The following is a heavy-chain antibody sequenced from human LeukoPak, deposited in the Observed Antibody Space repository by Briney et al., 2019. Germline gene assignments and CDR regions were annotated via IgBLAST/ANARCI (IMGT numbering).Heavy chain of an antibody. V-gene: IGHV4-39*01. Sequence: SETLSLTCTVSGGSISSSSYYWGWIRQPPGKGLEWIGSIYYSGSTYYNPSPKSRVTISVDTSKNQFSLKLSSVTAADTAVYYCASGGNSGDAFDIWGQGTMVTVSS. CDR3: ASGGNSGDAFDI. CDR1: GGSISSSSYY. D-gene: IGHD4-23*01. J-gene: IGHJ3*02. CDR2: IYYSGST.